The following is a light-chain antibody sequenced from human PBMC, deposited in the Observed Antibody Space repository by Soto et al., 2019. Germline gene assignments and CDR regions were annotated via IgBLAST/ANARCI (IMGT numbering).Light chain of an antibody. V-gene: IGLV4-69*01. CDR2: LNSDGSH. Sequence: QSVLTQPPSASASLGASVKLTCTLSSGHNSYAIAWHQKQPNKGPRCLMELNSDGSHNRGDGIPDRFSGSSSGSERYLTIFSLQSEDEGDYYCQAWGAGVEVVFGGGTKLTVL. CDR1: SGHNSYA. CDR3: QAWGAGVEVV. J-gene: IGLJ2*01.